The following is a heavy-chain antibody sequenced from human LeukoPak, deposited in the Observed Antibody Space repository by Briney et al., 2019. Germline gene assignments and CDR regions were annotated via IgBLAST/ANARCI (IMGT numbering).Heavy chain of an antibody. J-gene: IGHJ4*02. Sequence: GGSLRLSCAASGFTFSSYTIHWVRQPPGKGLEWVAVISFDGSNKYYADSVKGRFTISRDSSKNTLYLQMNSLRAEDTAVYYCARAAYDSSGYLTLWGQGTLVTVSS. CDR2: ISFDGSNK. CDR1: GFTFSSYT. V-gene: IGHV3-30-3*01. CDR3: ARAAYDSSGYLTL. D-gene: IGHD3-22*01.